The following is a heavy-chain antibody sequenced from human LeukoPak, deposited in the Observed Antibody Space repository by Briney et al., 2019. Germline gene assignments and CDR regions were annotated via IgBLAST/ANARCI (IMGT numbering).Heavy chain of an antibody. CDR1: GGTFSSYA. D-gene: IGHD6-19*01. CDR3: ARGYSSGWQYFDY. J-gene: IGHJ4*02. Sequence: SVKVSCKASGGTFSSYAISWVRQAPGQGLEWMGRIIPILGIANYAQKFQGRVTITADKSTSTAYMELSSLRSEDTAVYYCARGYSSGWQYFDYWGQGTLSPSPQ. CDR2: IIPILGIA. V-gene: IGHV1-69*04.